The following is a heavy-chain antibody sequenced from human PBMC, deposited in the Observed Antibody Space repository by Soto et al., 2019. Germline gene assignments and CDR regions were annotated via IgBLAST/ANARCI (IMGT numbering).Heavy chain of an antibody. CDR3: ARGRLNRYSSEYYFDY. CDR1: GGTFSSYA. J-gene: IGHJ4*02. V-gene: IGHV1-69*13. Sequence: SVKVSCKASGGTFSSYAISWVRQAPGQGLEWMGGIIPIFGTANYAQKFQGRVTITADESTSTAYMELSSLRSEDTAVYYCARGRLNRYSSEYYFDYWGQGTLVTVSS. D-gene: IGHD6-19*01. CDR2: IIPIFGTA.